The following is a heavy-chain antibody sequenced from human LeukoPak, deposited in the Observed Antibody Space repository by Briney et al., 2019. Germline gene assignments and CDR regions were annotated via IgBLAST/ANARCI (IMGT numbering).Heavy chain of an antibody. D-gene: IGHD3-3*01. CDR2: IKQDGSEK. V-gene: IGHV3-7*01. CDR1: GFTFSSYW. J-gene: IGHJ6*03. CDR3: ASMDHTPPSPRFLEWLDNYYYYYMDV. Sequence: HSGRSLRLSCAASGFTFSSYWISSVRQPPGKWREWVAYIKQDGSEKNYVDSVKGRFTIARDNAKNSLYLQMNSLRVEDTAVYFCASMDHTPPSPRFLEWLDNYYYYYMDVWGKGTTVTVSS.